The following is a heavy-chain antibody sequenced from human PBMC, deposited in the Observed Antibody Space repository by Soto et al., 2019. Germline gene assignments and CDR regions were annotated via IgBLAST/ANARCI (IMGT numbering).Heavy chain of an antibody. CDR1: GFTFSSYS. J-gene: IGHJ4*02. D-gene: IGHD6-13*01. CDR3: ARIIAAAGGDYFDY. CDR2: ISSSSSYI. V-gene: IGHV3-21*01. Sequence: EVQLVESGGGLVKPGGSLRLSCAASGFTFSSYSMNWVRQAPGKRLEWVSSISSSSSYIYYADSVKGRFTISRDNAKNSLYLQMNSLRAEDTAVYYCARIIAAAGGDYFDYWGQGTLVTVSS.